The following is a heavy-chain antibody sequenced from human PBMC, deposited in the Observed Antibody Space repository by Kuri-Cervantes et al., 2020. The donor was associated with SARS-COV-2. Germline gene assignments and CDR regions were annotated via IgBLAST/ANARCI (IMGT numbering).Heavy chain of an antibody. D-gene: IGHD6-19*01. CDR2: IKSKTDGGTT. Sequence: GGSLRLSCAASGFTFSSYWMSWVRQAPGKGLEWVGRIKSKTDGGTTDYAAPVKGRFTISRDDSKNTLYLQMNSLKAEDTAVYYCAKGIAVATGYFDYWGQGTLVTVSS. CDR1: GFTFSSYW. V-gene: IGHV3-15*01. J-gene: IGHJ4*02. CDR3: AKGIAVATGYFDY.